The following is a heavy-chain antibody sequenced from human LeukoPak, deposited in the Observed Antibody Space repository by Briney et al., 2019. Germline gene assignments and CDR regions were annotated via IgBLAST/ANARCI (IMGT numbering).Heavy chain of an antibody. J-gene: IGHJ4*02. CDR2: IYYSGST. CDR3: ARDRNGDFDY. V-gene: IGHV4-59*01. Sequence: PSETLSLTCTVSGGSISSYYWSWIRQPPGKGLEWIGYIYYSGSTNYNPSLKSRVTISVDTSKNQFSLKLSSVTAADTAVYYCARDRNGDFDYWGQGTLVTVS. CDR1: GGSISSYY. D-gene: IGHD1-1*01.